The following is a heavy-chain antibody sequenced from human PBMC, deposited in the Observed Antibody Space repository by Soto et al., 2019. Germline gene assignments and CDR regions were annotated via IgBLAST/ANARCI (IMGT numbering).Heavy chain of an antibody. CDR2: IYYSGST. Sequence: SETLSLTCTVSGGSVSSGSYYWSWIRQPPGKGLEWIGYIYYSGSTNYNPSLKSRVTISVDTSKNQFSLKLSSVTAADTAVYYCARSSFLEWLFTYSYWGQGTLVTVSS. CDR1: GGSVSSGSYY. CDR3: ARSSFLEWLFTYSY. J-gene: IGHJ4*02. D-gene: IGHD3-3*01. V-gene: IGHV4-61*01.